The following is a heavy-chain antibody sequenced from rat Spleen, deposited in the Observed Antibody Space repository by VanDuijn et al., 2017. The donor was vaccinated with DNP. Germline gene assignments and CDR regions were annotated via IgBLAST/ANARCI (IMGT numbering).Heavy chain of an antibody. D-gene: IGHD2-3*01. V-gene: IGHV5-35*01. Sequence: EVQLVESGGGLVQPGSPLKLSCAASGFSFSNNWLNWIRQAPGKGLEWLASIAPDGSSTYYPDTVKGRFMISKDNARNTGYLQMNNLRSEDTAMYYCSSGGPDMIQGNWFAYWGQGTLVTVSS. CDR1: GFSFSNNW. CDR3: SSGGPDMIQGNWFAY. CDR2: IAPDGSST. J-gene: IGHJ3*01.